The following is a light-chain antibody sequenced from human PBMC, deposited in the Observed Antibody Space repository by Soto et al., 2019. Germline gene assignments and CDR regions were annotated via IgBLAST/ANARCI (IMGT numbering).Light chain of an antibody. Sequence: QSALTPPASVSGSPGQSITISCTGTSSDVGSYNLVSWYQQHPGKAPKLMIYEGSKRPSGVSNRFSGSKSGNTASLTISGLQAEDEADYYCCSYAGSSTYVFGTGTKVTV. CDR2: EGS. CDR1: SSDVGSYNL. J-gene: IGLJ1*01. V-gene: IGLV2-23*01. CDR3: CSYAGSSTYV.